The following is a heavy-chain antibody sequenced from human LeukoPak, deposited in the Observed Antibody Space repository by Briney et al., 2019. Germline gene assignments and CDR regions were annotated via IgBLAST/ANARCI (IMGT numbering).Heavy chain of an antibody. J-gene: IGHJ4*02. CDR2: INPSGGST. Sequence: ASVKVSCKASGYTFTSYYMHWVRQAPGQGLEWMGIINPSGGSTSYAQKFQGRVTTTRDTSTSTVYMELSSLRSEDTAVYDCARVIVVVVAARLLFDYWGQGTLVTVSS. CDR3: ARVIVVVVAARLLFDY. CDR1: GYTFTSYY. V-gene: IGHV1-46*01. D-gene: IGHD2-15*01.